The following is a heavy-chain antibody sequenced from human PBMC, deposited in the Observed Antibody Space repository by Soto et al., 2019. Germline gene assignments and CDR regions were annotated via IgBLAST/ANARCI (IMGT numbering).Heavy chain of an antibody. Sequence: SLRLSCAASGFTFRSYAMSWVRQAPGKGLEWVSGISGSGISTHYADSVKGRFTVSRDNSKNTLYLQMNSLRAEDTAVYNCAKEALRPDLDFGLWGPGHLVTV. J-gene: IGHJ1*01. CDR3: AKEALRPDLDFGL. CDR1: GFTFRSYA. D-gene: IGHD1-1*01. CDR2: ISGSGIST. V-gene: IGHV3-23*01.